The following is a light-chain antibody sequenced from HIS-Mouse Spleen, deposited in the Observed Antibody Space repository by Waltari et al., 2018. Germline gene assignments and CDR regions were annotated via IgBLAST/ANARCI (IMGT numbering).Light chain of an antibody. CDR1: SGHSSYI. Sequence: QPVLTQSSSASASLGSSVKLTCTLSSGHSSYIIAWHQQQPGKAPRYLMKLEGSGSYNKGRGGTDRFSGSSSGADRYLTISNLQSEDEADYYCETWDSNTLVFGGGTKLTVL. CDR2: LEGSGSY. CDR3: ETWDSNTLV. V-gene: IGLV4-60*03. J-gene: IGLJ3*02.